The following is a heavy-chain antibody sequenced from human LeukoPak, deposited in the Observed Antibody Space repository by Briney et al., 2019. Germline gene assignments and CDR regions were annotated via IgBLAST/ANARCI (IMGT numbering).Heavy chain of an antibody. V-gene: IGHV3-23*01. Sequence: GGSLRLSCAPSGFTFSSYAMSWVRQAPGKGLEWVSAISGSGGSTYYADSVKGRFTISRDNSKNTLYLQMNSLRAEDTAVYYCVRWGDYCSSTSCYEYYYYYGMDVWGQGTTVTVSS. J-gene: IGHJ6*02. D-gene: IGHD2-2*01. CDR2: ISGSGGST. CDR1: GFTFSSYA. CDR3: VRWGDYCSSTSCYEYYYYYGMDV.